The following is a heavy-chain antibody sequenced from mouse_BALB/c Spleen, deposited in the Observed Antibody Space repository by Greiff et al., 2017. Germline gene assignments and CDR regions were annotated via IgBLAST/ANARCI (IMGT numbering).Heavy chain of an antibody. J-gene: IGHJ2*01. Sequence: EVQLQESGPGLVKPSQSLSLTCTVTGYSITSDYAWNWIRQFPGNKLEWMGYISYSGSTSYNPSLKSRISITRDTSKNQFFLQLNSVTTEDTATYDCAREDYGNYAYWGQGTTLTVSS. D-gene: IGHD2-1*01. CDR3: AREDYGNYAY. CDR2: ISYSGST. V-gene: IGHV3-2*02. CDR1: GYSITSDYA.